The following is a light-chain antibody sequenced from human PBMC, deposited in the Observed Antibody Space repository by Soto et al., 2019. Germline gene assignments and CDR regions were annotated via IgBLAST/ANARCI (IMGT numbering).Light chain of an antibody. V-gene: IGLV2-14*01. CDR1: SSDVGGYNY. Sequence: QSALTQPASVSWSPGQSITISCTGTSSDVGGYNYVSWYQQHPGKAPKLMIYDVSNRPSGVSNRFSGSKSGNTASLTISGLQAEDEADYYCSSYTSSSTVVFGGGTTLTVL. CDR3: SSYTSSSTVV. J-gene: IGLJ2*01. CDR2: DVS.